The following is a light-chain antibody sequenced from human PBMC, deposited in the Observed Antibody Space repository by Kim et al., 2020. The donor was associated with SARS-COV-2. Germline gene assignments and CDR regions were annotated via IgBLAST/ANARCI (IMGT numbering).Light chain of an antibody. CDR3: QQYGSSSLT. CDR1: QSVSSSY. Sequence: AAGERATLSCRASQSVSSSYLAWYQKKPGQAPRLLIYGASSRAAGIPDRFSGSGSGTDFTLTISRLEPEDFAVYCCQQYGSSSLTFGGGTKVDIK. V-gene: IGKV3-20*01. J-gene: IGKJ4*01. CDR2: GAS.